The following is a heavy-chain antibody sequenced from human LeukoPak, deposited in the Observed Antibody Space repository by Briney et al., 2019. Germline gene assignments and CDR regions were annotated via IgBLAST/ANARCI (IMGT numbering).Heavy chain of an antibody. CDR1: GFTFSTFA. Sequence: GGSLRLSCAASGFTFSTFAMSWVRQAPGKGLEWVSGIIGSGGNTYYADSVKGRFTISRDNSKSTLYLHMNSLRAEDTAVYYCAKDAASRPGDYWGQGTLVTVSS. D-gene: IGHD6-13*01. CDR3: AKDAASRPGDY. CDR2: IIGSGGNT. J-gene: IGHJ4*02. V-gene: IGHV3-23*01.